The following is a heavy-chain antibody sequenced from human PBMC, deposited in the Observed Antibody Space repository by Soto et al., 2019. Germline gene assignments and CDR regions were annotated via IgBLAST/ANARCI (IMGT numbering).Heavy chain of an antibody. CDR3: AKQGLPHHTWFDP. CDR2: ISYDGSNK. V-gene: IGHV3-30*18. J-gene: IGHJ5*02. Sequence: QVQLVESGGGVVQPGRSLRLSCAASGFTFSSYGIHWVRQAPGKGLEWVAVISYDGSNKYDADSVKGRFTISRDDSKNTLYLQMNSLRAEDTAVYYCAKQGLPHHTWFDPGGKGTVVTVSS. D-gene: IGHD2-15*01. CDR1: GFTFSSYG.